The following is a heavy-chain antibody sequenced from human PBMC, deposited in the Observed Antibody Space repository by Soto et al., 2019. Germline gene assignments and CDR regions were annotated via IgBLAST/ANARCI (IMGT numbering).Heavy chain of an antibody. J-gene: IGHJ4*02. CDR3: AKGDCSGGSCNFDY. Sequence: AGGSLRLSCAASGFTFDDYAMHWVRQAPGKGLGWVAGISWNSASIGYADAVENRFIISRDNAKNSLSLQMNSLRAEDTALYYCAKGDCSGGSCNFDYWGQGTRVTVSS. V-gene: IGHV3-9*01. CDR1: GFTFDDYA. D-gene: IGHD2-15*01. CDR2: ISWNSASI.